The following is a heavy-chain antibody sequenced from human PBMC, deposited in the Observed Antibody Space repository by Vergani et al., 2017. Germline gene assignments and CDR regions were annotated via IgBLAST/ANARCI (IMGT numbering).Heavy chain of an antibody. D-gene: IGHD1-26*01. V-gene: IGHV1-2*02. CDR3: ARAPIVGATTLRTHFDY. CDR1: GYTFTGYY. Sequence: QVQLVQSGAEVKKPGASVKVSCKASGYTFTGYYMHWVRQAPGQGLEWMGWINPNSGGTNYAQKFQGRVTMTRDTSISTAYMELSRLRSEDTAVYYCARAPIVGATTLRTHFDYWGQGTLVTVSS. CDR2: INPNSGGT. J-gene: IGHJ4*02.